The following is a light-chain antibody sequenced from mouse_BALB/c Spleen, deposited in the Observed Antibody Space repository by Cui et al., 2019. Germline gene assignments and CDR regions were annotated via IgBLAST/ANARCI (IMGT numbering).Light chain of an antibody. CDR1: QDINSY. V-gene: IGKV14-111*01. CDR3: LQYDEFPLT. J-gene: IGKJ5*01. Sequence: DIKMNQSPSSTYASLGERVTITCKASQDINSYLSWFQQKPGKSPKTLIYRANRLVDGVPSRFSGSGSGQDYSLTISSLEYEDMGIYYCLQYDEFPLTFGAGTKLELK. CDR2: RAN.